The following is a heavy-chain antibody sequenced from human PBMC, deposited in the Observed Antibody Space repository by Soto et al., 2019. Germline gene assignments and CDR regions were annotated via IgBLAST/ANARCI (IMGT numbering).Heavy chain of an antibody. Sequence: SETLSLTCAVYGGSFSGYYWSWIRQPPGKGLEWIGEINHSGSTNYNPSLKSRVTISVDTSKNQFSLKLSSVTAADTAVYYCARGLLRGFIAAAGRKSNWFDPWGPGTLVTVSS. CDR3: ARGLLRGFIAAAGRKSNWFDP. CDR2: INHSGST. J-gene: IGHJ5*02. CDR1: GGSFSGYY. V-gene: IGHV4-34*01. D-gene: IGHD6-13*01.